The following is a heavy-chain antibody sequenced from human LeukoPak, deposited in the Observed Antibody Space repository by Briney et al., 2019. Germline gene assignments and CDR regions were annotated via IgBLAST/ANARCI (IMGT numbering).Heavy chain of an antibody. J-gene: IGHJ5*02. D-gene: IGHD2-2*01. CDR2: IKPNNGGT. V-gene: IGHV1-2*02. Sequence: ASVKVSCKASGYTFPGYYMHWVRQAPGQGLEWMGWIKPNNGGTNYAQKFQGRVTMTRDTSISTAYMELSRLRSDDTAVYYCARARGDIVVVPAAIWFDPWGQGTLVTVSS. CDR3: ARARGDIVVVPAAIWFDP. CDR1: GYTFPGYY.